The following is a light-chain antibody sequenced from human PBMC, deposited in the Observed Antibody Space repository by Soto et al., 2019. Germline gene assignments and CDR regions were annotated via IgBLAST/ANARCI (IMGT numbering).Light chain of an antibody. V-gene: IGLV2-14*01. J-gene: IGLJ2*01. CDR1: SSDVGGYNY. CDR3: SSYKSSSSLEV. CDR2: DVN. Sequence: QSALTQPASVSGSPGQSITISCTGTSSDVGGYNYVSWYQQHPGKAPKLMIYDVNNRPSGVSNRFSGSKSGNTASLTISGLQAEDEGDYYCSSYKSSSSLEVFGGGTKLTVL.